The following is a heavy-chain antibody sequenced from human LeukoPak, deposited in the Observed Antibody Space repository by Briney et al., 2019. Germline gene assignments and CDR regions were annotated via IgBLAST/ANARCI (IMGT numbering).Heavy chain of an antibody. D-gene: IGHD2-15*01. Sequence: GGSLRLSCVASGFTFRSHGMRWGRQAPGKGLEWVAVIWYDGSNEYFADSVKGRFTISRDNSKNILYLQMNSLRAEDTAVYYCARDIASTRMDVWGQGTTVSVSS. CDR1: GFTFRSHG. CDR2: IWYDGSNE. J-gene: IGHJ6*02. V-gene: IGHV3-33*01. CDR3: ARDIASTRMDV.